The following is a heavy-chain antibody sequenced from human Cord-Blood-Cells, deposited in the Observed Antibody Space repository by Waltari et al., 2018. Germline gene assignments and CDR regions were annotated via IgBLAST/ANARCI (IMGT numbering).Heavy chain of an antibody. CDR1: GFTFSSYA. CDR3: ARGITVYDAFDI. V-gene: IGHV3-30*04. Sequence: QVQLVESGGGVVQPGTSLRLSCAASGFTFSSYAMHWVRQAPGRGWEGGAVISYDGRDKKYADSVKGRFTISRDNSKNTLYLQMNSLRAEDTAVYYCARGITVYDAFDIWGQGTMVTVSS. CDR2: ISYDGRDK. J-gene: IGHJ3*02. D-gene: IGHD4-4*01.